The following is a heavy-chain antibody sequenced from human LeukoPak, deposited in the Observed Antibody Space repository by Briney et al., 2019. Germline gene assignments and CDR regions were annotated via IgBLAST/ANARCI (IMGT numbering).Heavy chain of an antibody. CDR1: GSRFTSYW. Sequence: GEALQISCKGSGSRFTSYWIGWVRPMPGKGLEWMGIIYPGDSDTRYSPSFQGQVTISADKSISTAYLQWSSLKASDTAMYYCARRDEYSYGYGFDYWGQGTLVTVSS. CDR2: IYPGDSDT. J-gene: IGHJ4*02. D-gene: IGHD5-18*01. CDR3: ARRDEYSYGYGFDY. V-gene: IGHV5-51*01.